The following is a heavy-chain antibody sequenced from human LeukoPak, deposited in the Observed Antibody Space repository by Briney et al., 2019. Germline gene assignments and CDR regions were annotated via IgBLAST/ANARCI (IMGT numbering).Heavy chain of an antibody. Sequence: ASVKVSCKASGYTFTGYYMHWVRQAPGQGLEWVGWINPNSGGTNYAQKFQGRVTMTRDTSISTAYMELSRLRSDDTAVYYCARDPLHYYGSGSGYYYYGMDVWGQGTTVTVSS. CDR2: INPNSGGT. D-gene: IGHD3-10*01. V-gene: IGHV1-2*02. CDR3: ARDPLHYYGSGSGYYYYGMDV. J-gene: IGHJ6*02. CDR1: GYTFTGYY.